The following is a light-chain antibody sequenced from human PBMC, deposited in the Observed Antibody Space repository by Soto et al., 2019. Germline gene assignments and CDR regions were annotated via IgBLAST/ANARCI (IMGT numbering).Light chain of an antibody. V-gene: IGKV1-5*03. Sequence: DIQMTQSPSTLSASVGDRVTITCRASQSISSWLAWYQQKPGKAPKLLIYKASSFESGVPSRCSGSGSGTEFTLTISSLQPDDFATYYGQQYNSYSTFGQGTKVEIK. CDR3: QQYNSYST. CDR2: KAS. CDR1: QSISSW. J-gene: IGKJ1*01.